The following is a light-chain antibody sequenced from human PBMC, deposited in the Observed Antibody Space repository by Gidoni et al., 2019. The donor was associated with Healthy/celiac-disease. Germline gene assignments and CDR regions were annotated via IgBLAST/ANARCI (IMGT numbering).Light chain of an antibody. CDR3: QQYYSTPLT. CDR1: QSGLYRSNNKNY. V-gene: IGKV4-1*01. CDR2: WAS. Sequence: DIVMTQSSDSLAASLGERATINCKSSQSGLYRSNNKNYLAWYQQNPGQPPKLLMYWASTRESGVPDRFSGSGSGTDFTLTISSLQAEDVAVYYCQQYYSTPLTFGGGTKVEIK. J-gene: IGKJ4*01.